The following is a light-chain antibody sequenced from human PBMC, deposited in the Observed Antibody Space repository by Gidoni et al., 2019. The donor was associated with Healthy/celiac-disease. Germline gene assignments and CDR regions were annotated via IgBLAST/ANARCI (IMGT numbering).Light chain of an antibody. CDR3: QQYGSSPLT. CDR1: QSVSSSY. J-gene: IGKJ4*01. CDR2: GAS. Sequence: ELVLTQSLRTLSLSTGERAPLSCRASQSVSSSYLAWYQQKPGQAPRLLIYGASSRATGIPDRFSGSGSGTDFTLTISRLEPEDFAVYYCQQYGSSPLTFGGGTKVEIK. V-gene: IGKV3-20*01.